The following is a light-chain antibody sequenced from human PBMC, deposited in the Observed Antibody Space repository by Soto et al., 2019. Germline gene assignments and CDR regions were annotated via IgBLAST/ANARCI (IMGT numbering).Light chain of an antibody. CDR2: KAS. Sequence: DIQLTQSPSTLSASVGDRVTITCRASQNVNIWLTWYQQRPGKAPNLLIYKASRLETGVPSRFSGSGSGTEFTLTISFLQPDDFATYYCQQYNSYSPLTFGGGTKVDNK. CDR3: QQYNSYSPLT. V-gene: IGKV1-5*03. CDR1: QNVNIW. J-gene: IGKJ4*01.